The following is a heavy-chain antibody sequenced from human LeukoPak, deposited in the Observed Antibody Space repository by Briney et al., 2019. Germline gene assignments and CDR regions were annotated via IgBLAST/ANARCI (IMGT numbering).Heavy chain of an antibody. D-gene: IGHD2-15*01. CDR3: VRDRGYCSGGTCYALWDY. Sequence: PGGSLRLSCAASGFTFSNYWMTWVRQAPGKGLEWVAHIKEDGGEKHYVDPVKGRFTISRDNAKNSLHLQMNSLRAEDTAMYYCVRDRGYCSGGTCYALWDYWGQGTLVTVSS. J-gene: IGHJ4*02. V-gene: IGHV3-7*01. CDR1: GFTFSNYW. CDR2: IKEDGGEK.